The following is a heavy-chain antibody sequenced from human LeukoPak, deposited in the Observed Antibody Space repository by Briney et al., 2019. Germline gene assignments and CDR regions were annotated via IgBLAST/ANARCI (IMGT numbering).Heavy chain of an antibody. CDR3: ARGDTMIVEHAFDI. CDR1: GGSISSSSYY. V-gene: IGHV4-39*07. CDR2: IYYSGST. J-gene: IGHJ3*02. Sequence: SETLSLTCTVSGGSISSSSYYWGWIRQPPGKGLEWIGSIYYSGSTYYNPSLKSRVTISVDTSKNQFSLKLSSVTAADTAVYYCARGDTMIVEHAFDIWGQGTMVTASS. D-gene: IGHD3-22*01.